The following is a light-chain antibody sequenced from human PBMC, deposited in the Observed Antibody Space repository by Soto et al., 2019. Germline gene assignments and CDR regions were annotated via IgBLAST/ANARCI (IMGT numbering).Light chain of an antibody. Sequence: CLFATEGDRVTITFRASQSIDSYLNWCQQKPGMAPKLLIYAASKLQSGVPSRFRGSGSGTEFTLTYDTLQPDDFASYSCLQIHDGLTFGHGTRVEIK. CDR3: LQIHDGLT. CDR1: QSIDSY. CDR2: AAS. V-gene: IGKV1-39*01. J-gene: IGKJ4*01.